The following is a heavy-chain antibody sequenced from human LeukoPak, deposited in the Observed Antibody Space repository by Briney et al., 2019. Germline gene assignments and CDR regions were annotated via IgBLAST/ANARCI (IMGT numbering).Heavy chain of an antibody. D-gene: IGHD3-9*01. CDR1: GGSFSGYY. CDR2: INHSGST. CDR3: ARGRYFGWSSRGGREYNWFDP. Sequence: SETLSLTCAVYGGSFSGYYWNWIRQPPGKGLEWIGEINHSGSTNYNPSLKSRVTVSVDTSKNQFSLKLSSVTAADTAVYYCARGRYFGWSSRGGREYNWFDPWGQGTLVTVSS. V-gene: IGHV4-34*01. J-gene: IGHJ5*02.